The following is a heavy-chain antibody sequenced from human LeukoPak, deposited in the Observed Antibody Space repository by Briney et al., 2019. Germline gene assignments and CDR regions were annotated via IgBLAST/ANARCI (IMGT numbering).Heavy chain of an antibody. CDR1: GYTLTELS. Sequence: GASVKVSCKVSGYTLTELSMHWVRQAPGNGLEWMGGFDPEDGETIYAQKYQGRVTMTEYTSTDTAYMELSSLRSEDTAVYYCATDLYYDILTGSGYGMDVWGQGTTVTVSS. CDR3: ATDLYYDILTGSGYGMDV. V-gene: IGHV1-24*01. D-gene: IGHD3-9*01. J-gene: IGHJ6*02. CDR2: FDPEDGET.